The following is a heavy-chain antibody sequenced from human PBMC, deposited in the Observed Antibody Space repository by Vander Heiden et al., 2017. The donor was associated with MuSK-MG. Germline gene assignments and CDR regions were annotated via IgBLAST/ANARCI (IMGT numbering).Heavy chain of an antibody. Sequence: QVQLQESGPGLVKPSQTLSLTCSVSGGSISRGIYYWSWIRQPAGKGLEWIGRIYPSGSTNYNPSLESRVTMSVDTSKNQCSLKLSSVTAAETAVYYCARDSKGWCGGTDAFDIWGQGTMVTVSS. CDR3: ARDSKGWCGGTDAFDI. CDR1: GGSISRGIYY. CDR2: IYPSGST. V-gene: IGHV4-61*02. J-gene: IGHJ3*02. D-gene: IGHD3-10*01.